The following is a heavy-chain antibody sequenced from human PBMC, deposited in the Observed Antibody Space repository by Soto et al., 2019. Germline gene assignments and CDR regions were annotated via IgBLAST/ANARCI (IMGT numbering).Heavy chain of an antibody. CDR1: GSSVSWEY. Sequence: EVHLVESGGGLFQPGASLRISCAGSGSSVSWEYISWVRQPPGKGLEWVSIIYRGGGTYYADSARGRCIISRAASKNMVFLQVNNLRADDTATYYCARRDDSEAFDIWGQGTTVTVSS. D-gene: IGHD5-18*01. CDR3: ARRDDSEAFDI. V-gene: IGHV3-53*01. J-gene: IGHJ3*02. CDR2: IYRGGGT.